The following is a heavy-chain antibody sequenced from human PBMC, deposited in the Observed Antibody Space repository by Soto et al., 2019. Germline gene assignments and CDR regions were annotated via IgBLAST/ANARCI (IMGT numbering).Heavy chain of an antibody. CDR3: AKSYYGTTGFAVDP. J-gene: IGHJ5*02. CDR1: GASVGTGY. CDR2: MYYSGSF. V-gene: IGHV4-59*02. D-gene: IGHD2-8*01. Sequence: SETLSLTCTVSGASVGTGYWSWIRQPPGKGLEWFGFMYYSGSFNYNPSLRSRVTISVDTSKNQFSLKVTSVTADDTAVYFCAKSYYGTTGFAVDPWGQGTLVTVSS.